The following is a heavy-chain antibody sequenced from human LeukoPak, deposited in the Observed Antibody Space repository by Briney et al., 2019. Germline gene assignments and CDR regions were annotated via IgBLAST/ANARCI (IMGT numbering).Heavy chain of an antibody. CDR2: IYYSGST. Sequence: TLSLTCTVSGGSISSYYWSWTRQPPGKGLEWIGYIYYSGSTNYNPSLKSRVTISVDTSKNQFSLKLSSVTAADTAVYYCARARIAAAGRGYFDYWGQGTLVTVSS. V-gene: IGHV4-59*01. CDR1: GGSISSYY. D-gene: IGHD6-13*01. J-gene: IGHJ4*02. CDR3: ARARIAAAGRGYFDY.